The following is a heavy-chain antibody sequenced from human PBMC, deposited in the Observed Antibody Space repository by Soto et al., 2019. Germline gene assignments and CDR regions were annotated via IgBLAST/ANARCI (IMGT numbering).Heavy chain of an antibody. CDR3: AKGSPYCSSTSCYRYYYYYMDV. D-gene: IGHD2-2*01. J-gene: IGHJ6*03. CDR1: GFTFSSYA. Sequence: PGGSLRLSCAASGFTFSSYAMRWVRQAPGKGLEWVSAISGSGGSTYYADSVKGRFTISRDNSKNTLYLQMNSLRAEDTAVYYCAKGSPYCSSTSCYRYYYYYMDVWGKGTTVTVSS. V-gene: IGHV3-23*01. CDR2: ISGSGGST.